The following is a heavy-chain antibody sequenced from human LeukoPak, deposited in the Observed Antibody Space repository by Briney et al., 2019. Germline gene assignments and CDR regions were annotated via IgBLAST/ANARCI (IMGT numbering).Heavy chain of an antibody. CDR3: VKWLRFAESGFDP. CDR2: IIPIFGTA. Sequence: SVKVSCKASGYTFTTYAMNWVRQAPGQGLEWMGGIIPIFGTANYAQKFQGRVTITADESTSTAYMELSSLRSEDTAVYYCVKWLRFAESGFDPWGQGTLVTVSS. V-gene: IGHV1-69*13. J-gene: IGHJ5*02. CDR1: GYTFTTYA. D-gene: IGHD5-12*01.